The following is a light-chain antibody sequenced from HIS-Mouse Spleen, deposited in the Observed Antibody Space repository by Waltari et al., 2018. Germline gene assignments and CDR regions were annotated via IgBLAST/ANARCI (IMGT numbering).Light chain of an antibody. Sequence: SYELTQPPSVSVSPGQTARITCSGDALPKHYAYWYQQKSGQAPVLVIYEDSNRPSGIPERFSGSSSGTMATLTISGAQVEDEADYYCYSTDSSGNHRVFGGGTKLTVL. CDR2: EDS. CDR1: ALPKHY. V-gene: IGLV3-10*01. CDR3: YSTDSSGNHRV. J-gene: IGLJ2*01.